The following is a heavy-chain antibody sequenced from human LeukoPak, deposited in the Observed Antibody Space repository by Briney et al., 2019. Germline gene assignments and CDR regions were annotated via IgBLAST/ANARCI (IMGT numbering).Heavy chain of an antibody. J-gene: IGHJ3*02. Sequence: PGGSLRLSCAAPGFTFSSYSLNWVRQAPGKGLEWVSSISSSSSYIYYADSVKGRFTISRDNAKNSLYLQMNSLRAEDTAVYYCARGVSDYDAFDIWGQGTMVTVSS. CDR3: ARGVSDYDAFDI. V-gene: IGHV3-21*01. CDR2: ISSSSSYI. D-gene: IGHD4-17*01. CDR1: GFTFSSYS.